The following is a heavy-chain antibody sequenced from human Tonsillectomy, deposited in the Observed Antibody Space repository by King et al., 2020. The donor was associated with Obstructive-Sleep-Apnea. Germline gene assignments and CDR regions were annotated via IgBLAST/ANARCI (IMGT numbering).Heavy chain of an antibody. Sequence: EVQLVQSGGGLVQPGGSLRLSCAASGFTFSTYAMSWVRQAPGKGLEWVSAISGSGGSTYYADSVTGRFTISRDNSKNTLYLQMNSLRAEDTAVYYCAKASYDSSGYYPPTADYWGQGTLVTVSS. J-gene: IGHJ4*02. CDR3: AKASYDSSGYYPPTADY. CDR2: ISGSGGST. V-gene: IGHV3-23*04. CDR1: GFTFSTYA. D-gene: IGHD3-22*01.